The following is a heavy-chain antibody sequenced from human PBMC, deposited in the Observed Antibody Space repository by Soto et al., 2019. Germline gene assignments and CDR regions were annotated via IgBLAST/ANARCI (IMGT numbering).Heavy chain of an antibody. CDR2: INAGNGTT. CDR3: ARDPSYYGMDV. J-gene: IGHJ6*02. V-gene: IGHV1-3*05. CDR1: GYTFTSYA. Sequence: QVQLVQSGAEEKKPGASVKVSCKASGYTFTSYAMHWVRQAPGQRLEWMGWINAGNGTTKYSQKFQGRVTITRDTSASTAHMELSSLRSEDTAVYYCARDPSYYGMDVWGQGTTXTFS.